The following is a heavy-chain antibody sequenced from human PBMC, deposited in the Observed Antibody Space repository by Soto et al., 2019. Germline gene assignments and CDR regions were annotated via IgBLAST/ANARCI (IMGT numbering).Heavy chain of an antibody. CDR2: ISGSGGST. V-gene: IGHV3-23*01. Sequence: PGGSLRLSCAASGFTFSSYAMSWVRQAPGKGLEWVSAISGSGGSTYYADSVKGRFTISRDNSKNTLYLQMNSLRAEDTAVYYCAKDTTKDYYGSDYGMDVWGQGTTVTVSS. CDR1: GFTFSSYA. D-gene: IGHD3-10*01. J-gene: IGHJ6*02. CDR3: AKDTTKDYYGSDYGMDV.